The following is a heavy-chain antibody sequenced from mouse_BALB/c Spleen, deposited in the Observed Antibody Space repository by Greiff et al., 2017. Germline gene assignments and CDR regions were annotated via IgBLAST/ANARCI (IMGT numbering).Heavy chain of an antibody. CDR2: ISDGGSYT. CDR3: ASLTGTDFDY. D-gene: IGHD4-1*01. CDR1: GFTFSDYY. V-gene: IGHV5-4*02. J-gene: IGHJ2*01. Sequence: EVQVVESGGGLVKPGGSLKLSCAASGFTFSDYYMYWVRQTPEKRLEWVATISDGGSYTYYPDSVKGRFTISRDNAKNNLYLQMSSLKSEDTAMYYCASLTGTDFDYWGQGTTLTVSS.